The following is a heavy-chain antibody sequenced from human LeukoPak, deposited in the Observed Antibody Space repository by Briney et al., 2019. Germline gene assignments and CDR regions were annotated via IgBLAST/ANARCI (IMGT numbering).Heavy chain of an antibody. J-gene: IGHJ4*02. D-gene: IGHD2-2*01. CDR1: GGSFSGYY. CDR3: ARGPYCSSTSCPYGSGSYLSTYDY. CDR2: INHSGST. V-gene: IGHV4-34*01. Sequence: PSETLSLTCAVYGGSFSGYYWSWIRQPPGKGLEWIGEINHSGSTNYNPSLKSRVTISVDTSKNQFSLKLSSVTAADTAVYYCARGPYCSSTSCPYGSGSYLSTYDYWGQGTLVTVSS.